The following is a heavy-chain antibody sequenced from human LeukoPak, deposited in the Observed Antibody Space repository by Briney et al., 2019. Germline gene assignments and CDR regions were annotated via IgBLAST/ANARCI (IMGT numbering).Heavy chain of an antibody. D-gene: IGHD6-19*01. Sequence: GGSLRLSCAASGFTFNNYVMNWVRQAPGKGLEWVSAISGSGGSTYYADSVKGRFTISRDNSKNTLYPQMNSLRSEDTAVYFCARGGVGLAVAAYFDFWGQGTLVTVSS. CDR2: ISGSGGST. CDR3: ARGGVGLAVAAYFDF. V-gene: IGHV3-23*01. CDR1: GFTFNNYV. J-gene: IGHJ4*02.